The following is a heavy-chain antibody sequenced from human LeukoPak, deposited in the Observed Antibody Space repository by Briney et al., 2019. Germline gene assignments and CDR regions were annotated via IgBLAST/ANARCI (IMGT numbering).Heavy chain of an antibody. CDR1: GFTFSNNW. V-gene: IGHV3-7*01. Sequence: GGSLRLSCAASGFTFSNNWMTWVRQAPGKGLEWVASVKKDASEKYYVDSVKGRFTISRDNAKNSLYLQMNSLRVEDTAVYYCAKDEGYSSSLGVDYWGQGTLVTVSS. CDR2: VKKDASEK. D-gene: IGHD6-6*01. CDR3: AKDEGYSSSLGVDY. J-gene: IGHJ4*02.